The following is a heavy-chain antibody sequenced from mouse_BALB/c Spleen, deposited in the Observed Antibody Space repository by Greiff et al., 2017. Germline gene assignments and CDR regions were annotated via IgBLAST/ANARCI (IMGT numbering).Heavy chain of an antibody. Sequence: VKVVESGPGLVQPSQSLSITCTVSGFSLTSYGVHWVRQSPGKGLEWLGVIWSGGSTDYNAAFISRLSISKDNSKSQVFFKMNSLQANDTAIYYCARRAYDYDGWYFDVWGAGTTVTVSS. CDR2: IWSGGST. V-gene: IGHV2-2*02. J-gene: IGHJ1*01. CDR1: GFSLTSYG. D-gene: IGHD2-4*01. CDR3: ARRAYDYDGWYFDV.